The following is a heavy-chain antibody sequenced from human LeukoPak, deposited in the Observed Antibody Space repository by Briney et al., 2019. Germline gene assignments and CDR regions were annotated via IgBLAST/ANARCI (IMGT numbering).Heavy chain of an antibody. Sequence: GASVKVSCKASGYTFTSYGISWVRQAPGQGLEWMGWISAYNGNTNYAQKLQGRVTMTTDTSTSTAYMELRSLRSDDTAVYYCARAPRVYYDSSGYYLYYWGQGTLVTVSS. J-gene: IGHJ4*02. V-gene: IGHV1-18*01. CDR3: ARAPRVYYDSSGYYLYY. CDR1: GYTFTSYG. CDR2: ISAYNGNT. D-gene: IGHD3-22*01.